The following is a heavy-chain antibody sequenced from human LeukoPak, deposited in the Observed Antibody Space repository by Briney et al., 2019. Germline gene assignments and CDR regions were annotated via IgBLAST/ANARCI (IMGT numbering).Heavy chain of an antibody. CDR1: GFTFSSYG. V-gene: IGHV3-30*03. CDR2: ISYDGSKK. J-gene: IGHJ5*02. Sequence: PGGSLRLSCAASGFTFSSYGMHWVRQPQGEGLEWVAVISYDGSKKYSAESVKGRFSISRDNSKNTLYLQMNSLRAEDTAVYYCARVFYSGYSRWFDPWGQGTLVTVSS. CDR3: ARVFYSGYSRWFDP. D-gene: IGHD5-12*01.